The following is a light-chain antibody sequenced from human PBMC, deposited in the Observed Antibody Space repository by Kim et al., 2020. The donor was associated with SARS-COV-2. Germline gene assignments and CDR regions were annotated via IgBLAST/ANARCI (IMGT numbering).Light chain of an antibody. J-gene: IGLJ3*02. CDR2: VNSDGSH. CDR3: QTWGIGRWV. CDR1: SWHGSNA. Sequence: SVKLTWPLGSWHGSNAIVWHQKQPEKCPRYLMEVNSDGSHNKGDGIPDRFSGSSSGAERYLTISRLQSEAEADYYCQTWGIGRWVFGGGTKLTVL. V-gene: IGLV4-69*01.